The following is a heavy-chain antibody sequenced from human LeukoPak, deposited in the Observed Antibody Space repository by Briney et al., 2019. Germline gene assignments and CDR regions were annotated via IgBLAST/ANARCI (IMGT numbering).Heavy chain of an antibody. CDR1: GFTFSRYW. V-gene: IGHV3-7*01. J-gene: IGHJ4*02. CDR3: ARDRLGAEYDY. CDR2: IKQDGTEK. Sequence: GGSLRLSCAASGFTFSRYWMSWVRQAPGKGLEWVANIKQDGTEKYYVDSVKGRFTISRDNAKKSLYLQMNSLRAEDTAVYYCARDRLGAEYDYWGQGTLVSVSS. D-gene: IGHD3-16*01.